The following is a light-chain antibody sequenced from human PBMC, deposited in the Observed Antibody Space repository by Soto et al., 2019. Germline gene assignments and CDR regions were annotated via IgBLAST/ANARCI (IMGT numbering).Light chain of an antibody. CDR1: QNINTY. CDR2: DAA. V-gene: IGKV1-39*01. CDR3: QQTSSAPFT. Sequence: DIQMTQSPYSLSAAVGDRVTIACRASQNINTYLNWYQQKPGKAPKLLMFDAASLQSGVPSRFSGSGSRTDFTLTITSLQPKDFATYYCQQTSSAPFTFGPGTKVDIK. J-gene: IGKJ3*01.